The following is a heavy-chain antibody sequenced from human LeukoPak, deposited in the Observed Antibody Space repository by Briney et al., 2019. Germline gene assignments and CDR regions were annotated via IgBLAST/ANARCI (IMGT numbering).Heavy chain of an antibody. D-gene: IGHD6-13*01. CDR1: GGSISSYY. CDR2: IYTSGST. Sequence: SETLSLTCTVSGGSISSYYWSWIRQPAGKGLEWIGRIYTSGSTNYDPSLKSRVTMSVDTSKNQFSLKLSSVTAADTAVYYCARRGSSSWRPIGWFDPWGQGTLVTVSS. J-gene: IGHJ5*02. CDR3: ARRGSSSWRPIGWFDP. V-gene: IGHV4-4*07.